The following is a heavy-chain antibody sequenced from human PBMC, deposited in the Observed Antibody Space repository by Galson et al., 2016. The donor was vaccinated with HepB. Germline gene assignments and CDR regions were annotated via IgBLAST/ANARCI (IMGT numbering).Heavy chain of an antibody. D-gene: IGHD3-16*01. CDR1: GDSISSGNYY. V-gene: IGHV3-66*04. CDR2: FFSGGGA. CDR3: VKHVGGSTRSAFDI. Sequence: ETLSLTCTVSGDSISSGNYYWAWIRQPPGKGLEWVSVFFSGGGAYYADSVKGRFTISRDNSKNTLYLQMDSLSAEDTAVYHCVKHVGGSTRSAFDIWGQGTMVTVSS. J-gene: IGHJ3*02.